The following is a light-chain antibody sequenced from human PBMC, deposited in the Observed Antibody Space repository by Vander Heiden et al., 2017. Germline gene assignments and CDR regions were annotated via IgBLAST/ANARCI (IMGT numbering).Light chain of an antibody. CDR3: QLDGSSRST. V-gene: IGKV3-20*01. CDR2: GAS. CDR1: QSVSSSY. Sequence: EIVLTQSPGTLSLSPGERATLSCRASQSVSSSYLAWYQQKPGQAPRLLIYGASSRATGIPDRFSGSGSATDFTLTISRLDPEDFTVYYCQLDGSSRSTFGQGTKLEIK. J-gene: IGKJ2*01.